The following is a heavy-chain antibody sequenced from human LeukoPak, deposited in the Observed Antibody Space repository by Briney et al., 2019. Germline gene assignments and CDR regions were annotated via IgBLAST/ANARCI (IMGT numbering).Heavy chain of an antibody. CDR3: ARTVTIFGVVTHFDY. CDR2: INPNSGGT. Sequence: ASVKVSCKASGYTFTGYYIHWVRQAPGQGLEWMGWINPNSGGTNYAQKYQGRVTMTRDTSISTAYMELSSLRSEDTAVYYCARTVTIFGVVTHFDYWGQGTLVTVSS. J-gene: IGHJ4*02. D-gene: IGHD3-3*01. V-gene: IGHV1-2*02. CDR1: GYTFTGYY.